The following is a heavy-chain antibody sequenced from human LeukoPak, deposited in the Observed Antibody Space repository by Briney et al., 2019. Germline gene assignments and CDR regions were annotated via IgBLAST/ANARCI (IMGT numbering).Heavy chain of an antibody. CDR1: GFTFSSYA. CDR2: ISYDGSNK. J-gene: IGHJ4*02. Sequence: GGSLRLSCAASGFTFSSYAMHWVRQAPGKGLEWVAVISYDGSNKYYADSVKGRFTISRDNSKNTLYLQMNSLRAEDTAVYYCAKGTGYSSGWYVLGSSYYFDYWGQGTLVTVSS. CDR3: AKGTGYSSGWYVLGSSYYFDY. D-gene: IGHD6-19*01. V-gene: IGHV3-30-3*01.